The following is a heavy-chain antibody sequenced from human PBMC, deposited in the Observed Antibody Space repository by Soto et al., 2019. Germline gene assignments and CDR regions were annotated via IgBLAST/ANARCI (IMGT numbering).Heavy chain of an antibody. J-gene: IGHJ4*02. D-gene: IGHD6-13*01. Sequence: GGSLRLSCAASGFTFSSYAMHWVRQAPGKGLEWVAVISYDGSNKYYADSVKGRFTISRDNSKNTLYLQMNSLRAEDTAVYYCARGSLLSSWYEGLFDYWGQGTLVTVSS. CDR3: ARGSLLSSWYEGLFDY. V-gene: IGHV3-30-3*01. CDR2: ISYDGSNK. CDR1: GFTFSSYA.